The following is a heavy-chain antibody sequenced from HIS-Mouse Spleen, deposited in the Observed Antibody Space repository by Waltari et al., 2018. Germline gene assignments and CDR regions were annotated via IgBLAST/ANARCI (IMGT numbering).Heavy chain of an antibody. CDR1: GFSLSTSGMC. CDR3: ARIAEGYSSGWYAFDY. Sequence: QVTLRESGPALVKPTQTLTLTCTFSGFSLSTSGMCVSWILQSPGQALEWLARIVWDDYKYYSTSLKTRLPISKDTSKNQVVLTMTNMDPVDTATYYCARIAEGYSSGWYAFDYWGQGTLVTVSS. J-gene: IGHJ4*02. V-gene: IGHV2-70*15. CDR2: IVWDDYK. D-gene: IGHD6-19*01.